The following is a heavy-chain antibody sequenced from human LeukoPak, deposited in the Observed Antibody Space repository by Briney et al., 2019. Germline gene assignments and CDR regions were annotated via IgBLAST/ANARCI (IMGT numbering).Heavy chain of an antibody. V-gene: IGHV3-21*04. J-gene: IGHJ6*04. CDR3: AKGLAARGSRGV. CDR1: GFTFSNYS. D-gene: IGHD6-6*01. Sequence: PGGSLRLSCAASGFTFSNYSMNWVRQAPGKGLEWVSSISSSSSYIYYADSVKGRFTISRDNAKNSLYLQMNSLRAEDTAVYYCAKGLAARGSRGVWGKGTTVTVSS. CDR2: ISSSSSYI.